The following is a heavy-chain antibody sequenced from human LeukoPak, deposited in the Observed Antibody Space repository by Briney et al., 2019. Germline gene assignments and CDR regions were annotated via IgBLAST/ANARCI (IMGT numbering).Heavy chain of an antibody. J-gene: IGHJ5*02. CDR3: ARDPGYCSSTSCYRETNWFDP. CDR2: ISAYNGNT. CDR1: GYTFTSYG. D-gene: IGHD2-2*02. Sequence: ASVKVSCKASGYTFTSYGISWVRQAPGQGLEWMGWISAYNGNTNYAQKLQGRVTMTTDTSTSTAYMELRSLRSDDTAVYYCARDPGYCSSTSCYRETNWFDPWGQGTLVTVSS. V-gene: IGHV1-18*01.